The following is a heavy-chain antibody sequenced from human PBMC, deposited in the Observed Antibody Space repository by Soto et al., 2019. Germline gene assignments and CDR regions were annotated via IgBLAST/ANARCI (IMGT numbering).Heavy chain of an antibody. V-gene: IGHV4-34*01. Sequence: QVQLQQWGAGLLKPSETLSLTCAVSGGSSSAYYWTWIRQPPGRGLEWIGEIDHSGSTNYTPSLEGRVTMSIDTAKNRFSLNVTSVTAADTAVYYCVRGLRYSGMDVWGQGTTVTVS. CDR3: VRGLRYSGMDV. D-gene: IGHD2-15*01. J-gene: IGHJ6*02. CDR1: GGSSSAYY. CDR2: IDHSGST.